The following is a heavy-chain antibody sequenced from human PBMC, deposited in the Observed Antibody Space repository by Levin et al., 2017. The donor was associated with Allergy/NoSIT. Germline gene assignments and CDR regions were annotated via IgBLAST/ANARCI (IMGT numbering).Heavy chain of an antibody. D-gene: IGHD6-13*01. CDR3: AKDKTITAAGSDLYFHY. J-gene: IGHJ1*01. CDR1: GFTFSSYA. CDR2: ISGSGGGT. Sequence: GESLKISCAASGFTFSSYAMSWVRQAPGKDLEWVSVISGSGGGTYYADSVKGRFIISRDNSKNTLYLQMNSLRAEDTAEYFCAKDKTITAAGSDLYFHYWGQGTLVTVSS. V-gene: IGHV3-23*01.